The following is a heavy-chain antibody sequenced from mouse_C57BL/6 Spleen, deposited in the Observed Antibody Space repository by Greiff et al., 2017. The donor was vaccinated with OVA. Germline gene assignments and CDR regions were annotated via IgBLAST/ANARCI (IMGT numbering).Heavy chain of an antibody. V-gene: IGHV5-9*01. D-gene: IGHD2-3*01. CDR1: GFTFSSYT. CDR2: ISGGGGNT. CDR3: ARGGYYDYFDY. Sequence: DVKLVESGGGLVKPGGSLKLSCAASGFTFSSYTMSWVRQTPEKRLEWVATISGGGGNTYYPDSVKGRFTISRDNAKNTLYLQMSSLRSEDTALYYCARGGYYDYFDYWGQGTTLTVSS. J-gene: IGHJ2*01.